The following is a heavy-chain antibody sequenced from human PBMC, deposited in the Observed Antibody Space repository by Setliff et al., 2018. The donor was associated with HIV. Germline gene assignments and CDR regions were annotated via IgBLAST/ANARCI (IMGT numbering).Heavy chain of an antibody. Sequence: ASVKVSCKSSGYSFSTYYMHWVRQAPGQGLEWMGVINPSGGTTRYAQKFQGRVTLTRDTSTNTVYMEVSSLTSEDTAVYYCAREGGTTEGNIVIVTAPFFYLDVWGRGTLVTVSS. CDR3: AREGGTTEGNIVIVTAPFFYLDV. D-gene: IGHD2-21*02. J-gene: IGHJ2*01. V-gene: IGHV1-46*01. CDR2: INPSGGTT. CDR1: GYSFSTYY.